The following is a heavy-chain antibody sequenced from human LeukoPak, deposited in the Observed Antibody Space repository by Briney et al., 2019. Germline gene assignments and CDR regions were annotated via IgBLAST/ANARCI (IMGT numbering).Heavy chain of an antibody. CDR3: ARGGSPGVSPEYYFDY. CDR1: GYTFTGYY. V-gene: IGHV1-18*04. D-gene: IGHD1-14*01. CDR2: ISAYNGNT. J-gene: IGHJ4*02. Sequence: ASVKVSCKASGYTFTGYYMHWVRQAPGQGLEWMGWISAYNGNTNYAQKLQGRVTMTTDTSTSTAYMELRSLRSDDTAVYYCARGGSPGVSPEYYFDYWGQGTLVTVSS.